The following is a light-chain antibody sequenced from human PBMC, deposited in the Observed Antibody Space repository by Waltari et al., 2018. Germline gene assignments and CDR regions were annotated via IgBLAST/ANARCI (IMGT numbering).Light chain of an antibody. CDR1: SCHRSDA. V-gene: IGLV4-69*01. CDR2: VNSDGSH. CDR3: QTGGHGTWV. Sequence: QLVLTKSPSASASLGPPAQLTCPLTSCHRSDAHAWHQQQPEKGPRYLMTVNSDGSHIKGDDIPDRFAGSSSGAERYLSISSLQSEDEADYYCQTGGHGTWVFGGGTRLTVL. J-gene: IGLJ3*02.